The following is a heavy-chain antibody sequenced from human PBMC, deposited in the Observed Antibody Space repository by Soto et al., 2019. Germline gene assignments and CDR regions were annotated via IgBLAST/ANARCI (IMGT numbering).Heavy chain of an antibody. D-gene: IGHD2-2*01. CDR3: ARDLEDIVVVPADYWFDP. V-gene: IGHV1-2*02. Sequence: ASVKVSCKASGYTFTGYYMHWVRQAPGQGLEWMGWINPNSGGTNYAQKFQGRVTMTRDTSISTAYMELSRLRSDDTAVYYCARDLEDIVVVPADYWFDPWGQGTLVTVSP. CDR1: GYTFTGYY. J-gene: IGHJ5*02. CDR2: INPNSGGT.